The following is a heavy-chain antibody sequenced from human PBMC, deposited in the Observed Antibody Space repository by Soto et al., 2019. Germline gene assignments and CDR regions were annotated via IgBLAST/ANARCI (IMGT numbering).Heavy chain of an antibody. V-gene: IGHV1-46*02. D-gene: IGHD6-13*01. CDR3: ARDLAAGDH. J-gene: IGHJ4*02. CDR1: GYTFKHYY. Sequence: QVQLVQSGAEVKKPGASVKVSCRTSGYTFKHYYIHWVRQAPGQGLECLGIINPASASTNYAQEFQDRVALTMDTSTTTVYMELSGVRAEDTAIFYCARDLAAGDHWGQGTLVTVSS. CDR2: INPASAST.